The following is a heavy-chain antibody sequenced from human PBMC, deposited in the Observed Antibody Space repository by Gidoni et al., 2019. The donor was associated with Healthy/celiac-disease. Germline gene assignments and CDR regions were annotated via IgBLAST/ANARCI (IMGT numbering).Heavy chain of an antibody. CDR2: IYYSGST. V-gene: IGHV4-39*07. Sequence: QLQLQESGPGLVKPSETLSLTCTVSGGSISSSSYYWGWIRQPPGKGLEWIGSIYYSGSTYYNPSLKSRVTISVDTSKNQFSLKLSSVTAADTAVYYCARLVGFSWITMIVVVTKGWFDPWGQGTLVTVSS. CDR3: ARLVGFSWITMIVVVTKGWFDP. J-gene: IGHJ5*02. D-gene: IGHD3-22*01. CDR1: GGSISSSSYY.